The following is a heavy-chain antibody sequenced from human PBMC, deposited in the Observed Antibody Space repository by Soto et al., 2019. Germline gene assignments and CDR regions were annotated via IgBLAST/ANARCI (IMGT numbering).Heavy chain of an antibody. CDR3: ARDGVTIFGVVAYYYYGMDV. V-gene: IGHV1-69*06. J-gene: IGHJ6*02. CDR1: GGTFSSYA. Sequence: VASVKVSCKASGGTFSSYAISWVRQAPGQGLEWMGGIIPIFGTANYAQKFQGRVTITADKSTSTAYMELSSLRSEDTAVYYCARDGVTIFGVVAYYYYGMDVWGQGTTVTVS. CDR2: IIPIFGTA. D-gene: IGHD3-3*01.